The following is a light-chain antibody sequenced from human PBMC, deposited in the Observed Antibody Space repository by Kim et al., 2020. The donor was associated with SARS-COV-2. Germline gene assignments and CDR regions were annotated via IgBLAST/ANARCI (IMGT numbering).Light chain of an antibody. CDR3: QVWDSASDHVI. J-gene: IGLJ2*01. Sequence: APGQTATITCGGNDIEAKSVHWYQQRPGQAPVVVVHDDRDRPSGIPERFSGSNSGNTATLTITWVEDGDEADYYCQVWDSASDHVIFGGGTKLTVL. CDR1: DIEAKS. V-gene: IGLV3-21*02. CDR2: DDR.